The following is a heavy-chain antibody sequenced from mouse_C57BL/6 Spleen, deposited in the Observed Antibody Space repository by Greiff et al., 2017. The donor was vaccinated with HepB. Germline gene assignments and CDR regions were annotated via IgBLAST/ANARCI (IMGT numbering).Heavy chain of an antibody. J-gene: IGHJ3*01. CDR1: GYSITSGYY. CDR2: ISYDGSN. CDR3: ARDLDYGSSWFAY. V-gene: IGHV3-6*01. Sequence: VQLKESGPGLVKPSQSLSLTCSVTGYSITSGYYWNWIRQFPGNKLEWMGYISYDGSNNYNPSLKNRISITRDTSKNQFFLKLNSVTTEDTATYYCARDLDYGSSWFAYWGQGTLVTVSA. D-gene: IGHD1-1*01.